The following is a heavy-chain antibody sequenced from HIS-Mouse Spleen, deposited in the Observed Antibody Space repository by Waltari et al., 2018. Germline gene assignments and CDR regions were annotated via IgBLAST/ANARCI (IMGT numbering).Heavy chain of an antibody. Sequence: QVQLVQSGAEVKKPGASVKVSCKASGYTFTGYYMHWVRQAPGQGLEWLGGTNPTSVAPSYENKRQGRVTMTRDTSISTAYMELSRLRADDTAVYYCARDPRLGTYWYFDLWGRGTLVTVSS. CDR1: GYTFTGYY. J-gene: IGHJ2*01. V-gene: IGHV1-2*02. D-gene: IGHD7-27*01. CDR3: ARDPRLGTYWYFDL. CDR2: TNPTSVAP.